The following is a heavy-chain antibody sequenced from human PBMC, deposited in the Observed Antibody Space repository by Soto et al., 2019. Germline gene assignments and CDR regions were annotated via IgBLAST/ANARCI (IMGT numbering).Heavy chain of an antibody. CDR1: GFTFSSYS. D-gene: IGHD3-3*01. CDR3: AREPSITIFGVVRTDYYYYGMDV. J-gene: IGHJ6*04. V-gene: IGHV3-21*01. Sequence: RRLSCAASGFTFSSYSMNWVRQAPGKGLEWVSSISSSSSYIYYADSVKGRFTTSRDNAKNSLYLQMNSLRAEDTAVYYCAREPSITIFGVVRTDYYYYGMDVWGKGTTVTVSS. CDR2: ISSSSSYI.